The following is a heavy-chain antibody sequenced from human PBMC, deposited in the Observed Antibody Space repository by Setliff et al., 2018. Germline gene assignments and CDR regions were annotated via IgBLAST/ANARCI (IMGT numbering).Heavy chain of an antibody. CDR3: SRDLQGSGDYVVDY. D-gene: IGHD4-17*01. Sequence: GGSLRLSCAASGFTFRSYWMSWVRQATGKGLEWVANIKKDGSIKYYLDSVRGRFTISRDNAENSLTLQMNSLRVEDTAVYYCSRDLQGSGDYVVDYWGQGTLVTVSS. CDR1: GFTFRSYW. V-gene: IGHV3-7*01. CDR2: IKKDGSIK. J-gene: IGHJ4*02.